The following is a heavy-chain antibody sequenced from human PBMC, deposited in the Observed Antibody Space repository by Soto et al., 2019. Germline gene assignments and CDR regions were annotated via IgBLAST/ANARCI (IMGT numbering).Heavy chain of an antibody. D-gene: IGHD2-2*02. Sequence: SVKVSCKASGGTFSSYAISWVRQAPGQGLEWMGGIIPTFGTANYAQKFQGRVTITADKSTSTAYMELSSLRSEDTAVYYCARAYCSSTSCYKAAPYYYYGMDVWGQGTTVTVSS. J-gene: IGHJ6*02. CDR2: IIPTFGTA. V-gene: IGHV1-69*06. CDR1: GGTFSSYA. CDR3: ARAYCSSTSCYKAAPYYYYGMDV.